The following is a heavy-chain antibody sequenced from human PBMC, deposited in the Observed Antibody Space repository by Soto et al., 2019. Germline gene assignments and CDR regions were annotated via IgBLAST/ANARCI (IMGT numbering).Heavy chain of an antibody. J-gene: IGHJ3*02. CDR3: ARDGFVGCMVRGIDAFDI. D-gene: IGHD3-10*01. V-gene: IGHV3-33*01. CDR2: IWYDGSNK. Sequence: QVQLVESGGGVVQPGRSLRLSCAASGFTFSSYGMHWVRQAPGKGLEWVAVIWYDGSNKYYADSVKGRFTISRDNSKNTLYLQMNSLRAEETAVYYGARDGFVGCMVRGIDAFDIWGQGTMVTVSS. CDR1: GFTFSSYG.